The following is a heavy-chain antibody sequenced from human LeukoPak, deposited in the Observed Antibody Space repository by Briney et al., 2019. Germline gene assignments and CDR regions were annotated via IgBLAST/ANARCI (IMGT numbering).Heavy chain of an antibody. V-gene: IGHV3-21*01. J-gene: IGHJ4*02. CDR2: ISSSSSYI. CDR3: ATESYDSSGYSPY. Sequence: GGSLRLSCAASGFTFSSYSMDWVRQAPGKGLEWVSSISSSSSYIYYADSVKGRFTISRDNAKNSLYLQMNSLRAEDTAVYYCATESYDSSGYSPYWGQGTLVTVSS. D-gene: IGHD3-22*01. CDR1: GFTFSSYS.